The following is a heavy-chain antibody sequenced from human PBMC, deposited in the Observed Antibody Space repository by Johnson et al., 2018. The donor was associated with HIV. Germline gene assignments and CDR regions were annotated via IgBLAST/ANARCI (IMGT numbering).Heavy chain of an antibody. CDR2: ISYDGSNK. V-gene: IGHV3-30*18. Sequence: QVQLVESGGGLVKPGGSLRLSCAASGFTFSSYGMHWVRQAPGKGLEWVAVISYDGSNKYYADSVKGRFTISRDNSKNTLYVQMNSLRAEDTAVYYCAKKALGDVDAFDIWGQGTMVTVSS. CDR1: GFTFSSYG. CDR3: AKKALGDVDAFDI. D-gene: IGHD2-21*02. J-gene: IGHJ3*02.